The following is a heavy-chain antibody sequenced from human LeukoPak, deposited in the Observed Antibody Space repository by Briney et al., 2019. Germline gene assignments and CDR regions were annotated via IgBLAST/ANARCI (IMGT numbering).Heavy chain of an antibody. CDR2: ISSSSYI. V-gene: IGHV3-21*01. Sequence: PGGSLRLSCAASGFTFSSYSMNWVRQAPGKGLEWVSSISSSSYIYYADSVKGRFTISRDNAKNSLYLQMNSLRAEDTAVYYCARDLGYCSGGSCFNWFDPWGQGTLVTVSS. CDR1: GFTFSSYS. D-gene: IGHD2-15*01. J-gene: IGHJ5*02. CDR3: ARDLGYCSGGSCFNWFDP.